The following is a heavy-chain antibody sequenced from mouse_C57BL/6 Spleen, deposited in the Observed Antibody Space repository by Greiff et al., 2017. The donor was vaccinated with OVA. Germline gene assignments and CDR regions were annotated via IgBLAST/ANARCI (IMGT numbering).Heavy chain of an antibody. CDR3: ARTDYGSSYGYFDV. J-gene: IGHJ1*03. CDR2: IYPSDSET. D-gene: IGHD1-1*01. Sequence: VQLHQPGAELVRPGSSVKLSCKASGYTFTSYWMDWVKQRPGQGLEWIGNIYPSDSETHYNQKFKDKATLTVDKSSSTAYLQLSSLTSEDSAVYYCARTDYGSSYGYFDVWGTGTTVTVSS. V-gene: IGHV1-61*01. CDR1: GYTFTSYW.